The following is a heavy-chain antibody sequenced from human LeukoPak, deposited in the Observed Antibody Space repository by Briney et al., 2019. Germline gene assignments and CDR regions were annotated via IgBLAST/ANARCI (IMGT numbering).Heavy chain of an antibody. J-gene: IGHJ4*02. V-gene: IGHV1-18*01. CDR3: ARAGRYFDWLLPLYYFDY. D-gene: IGHD3-9*01. CDR1: SYIFISYD. Sequence: ASVKVSCKASSYIFISYDINWVRQAPGQGLEWMGWISPHNGYTNSAQNFQGRVTMTTDTSTSTAYMELRSLRSDDTAVYYCARAGRYFDWLLPLYYFDYWGQGTLVTVSS. CDR2: ISPHNGYT.